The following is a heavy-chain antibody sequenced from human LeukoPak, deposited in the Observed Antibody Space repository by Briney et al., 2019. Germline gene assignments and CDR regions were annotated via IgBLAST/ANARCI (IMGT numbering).Heavy chain of an antibody. CDR1: GYSFTGYA. D-gene: IGHD4-11*01. V-gene: IGHV7-4-1*02. J-gene: IGHJ5*02. Sequence: ASVKVSCKASGYSFTGYAMNWVRQAPGQGLEWMGWINTNTGNPTYAQGFTGRFVFSLDTSVSTAYLQISSLKAEDTAVYYCARAPTYYSNHDASWFDPWGQGTLVTVSS. CDR2: INTNTGNP. CDR3: ARAPTYYSNHDASWFDP.